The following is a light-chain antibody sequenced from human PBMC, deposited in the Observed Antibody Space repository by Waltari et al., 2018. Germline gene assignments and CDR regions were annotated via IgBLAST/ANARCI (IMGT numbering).Light chain of an antibody. V-gene: IGKV1-33*01. CDR2: DAT. Sequence: DIQMTQSPSSLSASVADRVTITCQASQAISNHLNWYQHKPGKAPELLIFDATNLETGVPSRFRGSGSGTDFTLTIPSLQPEDFATYYCQQYDNLASFGGGTKVEIK. CDR1: QAISNH. J-gene: IGKJ4*01. CDR3: QQYDNLAS.